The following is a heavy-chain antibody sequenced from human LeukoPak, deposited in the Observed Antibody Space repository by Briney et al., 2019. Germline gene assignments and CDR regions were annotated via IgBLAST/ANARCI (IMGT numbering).Heavy chain of an antibody. D-gene: IGHD6-19*01. CDR3: ARGGGVRTGSGWRPGNWFDP. CDR2: IYYSGST. CDR1: GASISSSSYY. Sequence: SETLSLTCTVSGASISSSSYYWGWIRQPPGKGLEWIGSIYYSGSTYYNPSLKSRVTISVDTSKNQFSLKLSSVTAADTAVYYCARGGGVRTGSGWRPGNWFDPWGLGTQVIVSS. V-gene: IGHV4-39*07. J-gene: IGHJ5*02.